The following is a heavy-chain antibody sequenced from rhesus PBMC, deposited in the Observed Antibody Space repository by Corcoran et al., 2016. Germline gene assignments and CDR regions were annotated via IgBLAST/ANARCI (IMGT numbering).Heavy chain of an antibody. V-gene: IGHV4-80*01. CDR1: GVSISSYW. D-gene: IGHD4-23*01. Sequence: QVQLQESGPGLVKPSETLSLTCTVSGVSISSYWWNWIRQSPGKGLEWIGEINGNRVSTNYNPSLMSRVTVSQDASKNQFSLKLSSVTAADTAVYYCARGLSNPIDYWGQGVLVTVSS. J-gene: IGHJ4*01. CDR3: ARGLSNPIDY. CDR2: INGNRVST.